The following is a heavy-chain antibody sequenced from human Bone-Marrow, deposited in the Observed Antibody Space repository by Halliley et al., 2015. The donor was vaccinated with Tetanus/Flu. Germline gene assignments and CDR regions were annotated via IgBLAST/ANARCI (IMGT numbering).Heavy chain of an antibody. CDR2: VGHSGST. Sequence: KGLEWFGEVGHSGSTNYNSSLKSRVPISADTSKNQFSLKLSSVTAADTAVYYCARWSYYLYAVDVWGQGTTVTVSS. J-gene: IGHJ6*02. V-gene: IGHV4-34*01. CDR3: ARWSYYLYAVDV. D-gene: IGHD3-10*01.